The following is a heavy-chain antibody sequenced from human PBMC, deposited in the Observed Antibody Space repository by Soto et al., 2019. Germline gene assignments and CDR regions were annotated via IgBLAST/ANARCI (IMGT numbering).Heavy chain of an antibody. D-gene: IGHD3-10*01. J-gene: IGHJ6*03. V-gene: IGHV4-59*01. CDR2: TYNSGST. CDR1: GCSISSYY. CDR3: ARVSGTYSRVGGYYYYYYMDV. Sequence: SETLSLTCTVSGCSISSYYWSWIRQPPGKGLEWIGYTYNSGSTKYNPSLKSPVTISLDTSKNQFSLRLSSVTAADTAVYYCARVSGTYSRVGGYYYYYYMDVWGKGTTVTVSS.